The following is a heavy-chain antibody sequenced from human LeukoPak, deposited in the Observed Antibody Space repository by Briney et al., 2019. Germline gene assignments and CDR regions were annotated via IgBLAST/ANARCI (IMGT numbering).Heavy chain of an antibody. D-gene: IGHD4-17*01. Sequence: SETLSLTCTLSGDSTNTYFWSWIRQSPGKGLEWIGYIYYTGTTNYNPTLKSRVTISVDTSKNQFSLKVNSVTAADTGVYYCASKSTDHGELRFDYWGQGTLVTVSS. CDR2: IYYTGTT. J-gene: IGHJ4*02. CDR3: ASKSTDHGELRFDY. V-gene: IGHV4-59*01. CDR1: GDSTNTYF.